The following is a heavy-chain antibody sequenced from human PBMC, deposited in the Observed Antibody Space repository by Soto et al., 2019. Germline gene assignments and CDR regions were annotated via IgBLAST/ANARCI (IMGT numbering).Heavy chain of an antibody. CDR1: GGTFSSYA. V-gene: IGHV1-69*12. Sequence: QVQLVQSGAEVKKPGSSVKVSCKASGGTFSSYAISWVRQAPGQGLEWMGGIIPIFGTANYAQKFQGRVTITAYESTSTASVELSSLRSEDTAVYYCARSAPAVIATEVKRHYYYGMDVWGQGSTVTVSS. J-gene: IGHJ6*02. CDR3: ARSAPAVIATEVKRHYYYGMDV. D-gene: IGHD3-22*01. CDR2: IIPIFGTA.